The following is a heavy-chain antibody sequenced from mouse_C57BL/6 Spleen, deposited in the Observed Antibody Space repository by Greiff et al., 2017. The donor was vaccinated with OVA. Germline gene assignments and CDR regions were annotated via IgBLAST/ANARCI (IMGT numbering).Heavy chain of an antibody. Sequence: QVQLKESGAELARPGASVQLSCKASGYTFTSYGISWVKQRTGQGLEWIGEIYPRSGNTYYNEKFKGKATLTADKSSSTAYMELRSLTSEDSAVYFCARKGGTTVVEYYWGQGTSVTVSS. D-gene: IGHD1-1*01. V-gene: IGHV1-81*01. CDR2: IYPRSGNT. J-gene: IGHJ4*01. CDR1: GYTFTSYG. CDR3: ARKGGTTVVEYY.